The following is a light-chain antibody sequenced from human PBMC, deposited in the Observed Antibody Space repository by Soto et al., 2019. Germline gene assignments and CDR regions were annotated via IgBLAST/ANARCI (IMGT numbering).Light chain of an antibody. V-gene: IGKV3-15*01. Sequence: EIVITQSPSTLSVSPGERVTLSCRASQSVGTDLAWYQQKPGQAPRLLIYDASTGATGTPARFSGSGSGTEFALTISSLQSEDFAIYYCQQYSDWPPITFGQGTRLEIK. J-gene: IGKJ5*01. CDR1: QSVGTD. CDR3: QQYSDWPPIT. CDR2: DAS.